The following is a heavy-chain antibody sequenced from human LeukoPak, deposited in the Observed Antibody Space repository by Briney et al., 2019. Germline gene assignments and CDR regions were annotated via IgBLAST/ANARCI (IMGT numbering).Heavy chain of an antibody. V-gene: IGHV4-34*01. CDR2: INHSGST. CDR1: GGSFSGYY. D-gene: IGHD1-26*01. J-gene: IGHJ4*02. CDR3: ARGRGWELLPRLFDY. Sequence: SETLPLTCAVYGGSFSGYYWSWIRQPPGQGLEWIGEINHSGSTNYNPSLKSRVTISVDTSKNQFSPKLSSVTAADTAVYYCARGRGWELLPRLFDYWGQGTLVTVSS.